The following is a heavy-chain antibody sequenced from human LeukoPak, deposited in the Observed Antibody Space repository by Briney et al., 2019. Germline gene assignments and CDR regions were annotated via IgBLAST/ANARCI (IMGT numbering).Heavy chain of an antibody. CDR1: GFTFSNYG. J-gene: IGHJ4*02. V-gene: IGHV3-48*04. CDR3: ARDGYDSYYFDY. D-gene: IGHD5-12*01. Sequence: GGSLRLSCAASGFTFSNYGVHWVRQAPGKGLEWVSYISSSGSTIYYADSVKGRFTISRDNAKNSLYLQMNSLRAEDTAVYYCARDGYDSYYFDYWGQGTLVTVSS. CDR2: ISSSGSTI.